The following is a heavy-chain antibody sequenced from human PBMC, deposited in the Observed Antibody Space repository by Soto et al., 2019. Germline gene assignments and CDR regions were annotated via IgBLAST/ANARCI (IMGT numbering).Heavy chain of an antibody. V-gene: IGHV3-66*01. CDR3: ARDDVHCSGGRCYGVPMDV. Sequence: GGSLRLSCAGSGFTVTSKYMSWVRQAPGKELERVSHIQSGDSTCYANNMKDKFSISRDNSKNTVYFQMNSLRAEDTAVYYCARDDVHCSGGRCYGVPMDVWAKGPRSPSP. D-gene: IGHD2-15*01. CDR2: IQSGDST. J-gene: IGHJ6*03. CDR1: GFTVTSKY.